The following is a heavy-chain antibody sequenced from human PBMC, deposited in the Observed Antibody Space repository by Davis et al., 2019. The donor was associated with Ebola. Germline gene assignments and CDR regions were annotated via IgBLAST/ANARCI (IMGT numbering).Heavy chain of an antibody. D-gene: IGHD5-12*01. CDR3: ASSLVADH. CDR1: GFTVSSNY. Sequence: PGGSLRLSCAASGFTVSSNYMSWVRQAPGKGLEWVSVIYNAGSRTYYADSVKGRFTISRDSSKNTLFLRMNSLRAEDTAVYYCASSLVADHWGQGTLVTVSS. J-gene: IGHJ4*02. V-gene: IGHV3-66*01. CDR2: IYNAGSRT.